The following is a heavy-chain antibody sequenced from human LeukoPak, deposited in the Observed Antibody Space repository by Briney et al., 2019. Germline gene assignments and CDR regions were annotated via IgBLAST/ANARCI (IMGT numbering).Heavy chain of an antibody. CDR1: GFTFSNYW. D-gene: IGHD3-10*01. J-gene: IGHJ4*02. Sequence: GGSLRLSCAASGFTFSNYWMNWVGQAPGKGLEGVANIKQVGSEKYYVDSVLGRFTVSRDNAKNSLILQMNSLRAEDTAVYYCARDATGSSFYDYWGQGTLVTVSS. V-gene: IGHV3-7*01. CDR3: ARDATGSSFYDY. CDR2: IKQVGSEK.